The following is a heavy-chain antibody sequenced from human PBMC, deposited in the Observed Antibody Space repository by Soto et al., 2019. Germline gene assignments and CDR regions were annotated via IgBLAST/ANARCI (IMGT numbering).Heavy chain of an antibody. CDR3: ATVSPLRFFVR. J-gene: IGHJ4*02. CDR2: ISGSGAVT. D-gene: IGHD3-3*01. Sequence: GGSLRLSCAASGFTFNNFAMSWVRQAPGKGLEWVATISGSGAVTHYADSVKGRFSISRDSSNSTLSLHTSGLRAEDTAIYYCATVSPLRFFVRWGQGTLVTVSS. V-gene: IGHV3-23*01. CDR1: GFTFNNFA.